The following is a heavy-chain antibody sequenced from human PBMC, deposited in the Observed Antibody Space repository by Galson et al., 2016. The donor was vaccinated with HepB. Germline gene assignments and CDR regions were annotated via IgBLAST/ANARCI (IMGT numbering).Heavy chain of an antibody. CDR1: GFTFSSYG. Sequence: SLRLSCAASGFTFSSYGMHWVRQAPGKGLEWVAGISYDETNKYYADSVRGRFTISRDNSRNTLYLQMYSLRPGDTAIYYCARARVVRGIYDAFNMWGQGTVVTVSS. J-gene: IGHJ3*02. V-gene: IGHV3-30*03. CDR3: ARARVVRGIYDAFNM. CDR2: ISYDETNK. D-gene: IGHD2-21*01.